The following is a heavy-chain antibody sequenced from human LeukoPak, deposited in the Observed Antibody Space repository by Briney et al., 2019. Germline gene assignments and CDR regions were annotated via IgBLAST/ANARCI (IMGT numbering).Heavy chain of an antibody. D-gene: IGHD6-13*01. CDR3: ARGSGSSWYFYFDY. CDR1: GFTFSDYY. V-gene: IGHV3-11*01. J-gene: IGHJ4*02. CDR2: ISSSGSTI. Sequence: SGGSLRLSCAASGFTFSDYYMSWIRQAPGKGLEWVSYISSSGSTIYYADSVKGRFTISRDNAKNSVYLQMNSLRAEDTALYYCARGSGSSWYFYFDYWGQGTLVTVSS.